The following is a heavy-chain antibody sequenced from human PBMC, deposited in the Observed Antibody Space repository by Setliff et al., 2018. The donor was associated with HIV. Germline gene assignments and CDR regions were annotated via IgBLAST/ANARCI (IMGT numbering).Heavy chain of an antibody. J-gene: IGHJ3*02. CDR2: IIPILGRA. D-gene: IGHD5-18*01. Sequence: SVKVSCKASGGTFSSYAITWVRQAPGQGLEWMGGIIPILGRANYAQNFQGRVTITADESTSTAYMELSSLRNEDTAVYYCAIDPGADGFPSGYAFDIWGQGTMVTVSS. V-gene: IGHV1-69*10. CDR3: AIDPGADGFPSGYAFDI. CDR1: GGTFSSYA.